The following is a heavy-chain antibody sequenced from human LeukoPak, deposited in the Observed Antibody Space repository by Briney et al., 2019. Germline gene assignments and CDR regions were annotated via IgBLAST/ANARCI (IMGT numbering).Heavy chain of an antibody. J-gene: IGHJ6*02. D-gene: IGHD3-16*01. CDR2: INGDGSDT. Sequence: GGSLRLSCAASGFTFSTYWMHWVRQAPGKGLEWVAQINGDGSDTSYADSMKGRFTISRDNAKNTLYLHINSLRAEDTAVFYCVRGAYYFYGMDVWGQGTTVTASS. V-gene: IGHV3-74*01. CDR1: GFTFSTYW. CDR3: VRGAYYFYGMDV.